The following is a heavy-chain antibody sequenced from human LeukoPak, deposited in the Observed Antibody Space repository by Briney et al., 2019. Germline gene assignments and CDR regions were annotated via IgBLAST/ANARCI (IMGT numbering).Heavy chain of an antibody. CDR1: GYTFTSYY. CDR2: INPSGGST. V-gene: IGHV1-46*01. J-gene: IGHJ5*02. D-gene: IGHD6-13*01. CDR3: AREPRYSSSRNWFDP. Sequence: ASVKVSCKASGYTFTSYYMHWVRQAPGQGLEWMEIINPSGGSTSYAQKFQGRVTMTRDTSPSTVYMELSSLRSEDTAVYYCAREPRYSSSRNWFDPWGQGTLVTVSS.